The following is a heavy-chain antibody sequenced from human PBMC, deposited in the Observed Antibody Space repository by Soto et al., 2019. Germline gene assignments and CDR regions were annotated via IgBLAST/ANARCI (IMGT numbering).Heavy chain of an antibody. V-gene: IGHV4-31*03. CDR2: IYYSGST. D-gene: IGHD2-2*01. CDR3: EVDKVGYCSSTSCLERSSPHHFGY. Sequence: SETLSLTCTVSGGSISSGGYYWSWIRQHPGKGLEWIGYIYYSGSTYYNPSLKSRVTISVDTSKNQFSLKLSSVTAADTAVYYCEVDKVGYCSSTSCLERSSPHHFGYWGQGTLVTVSS. CDR1: GGSISSGGYY. J-gene: IGHJ4*02.